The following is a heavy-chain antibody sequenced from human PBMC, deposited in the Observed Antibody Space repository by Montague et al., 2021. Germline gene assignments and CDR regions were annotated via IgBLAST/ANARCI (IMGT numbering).Heavy chain of an antibody. CDR1: GFSFSDYY. Sequence: SLRPSCAASGFSFSDYYVDWVRQAPGKGLEWVGRSRNKANSYTTDYAASVKGRFTISRDESKNSLYLQMNSLKTDDTAVYYCATEGKLPGPDFDHWGQGTLVTVSS. CDR2: SRNKANSYTT. D-gene: IGHD1-7*01. CDR3: ATEGKLPGPDFDH. J-gene: IGHJ4*02. V-gene: IGHV3-72*01.